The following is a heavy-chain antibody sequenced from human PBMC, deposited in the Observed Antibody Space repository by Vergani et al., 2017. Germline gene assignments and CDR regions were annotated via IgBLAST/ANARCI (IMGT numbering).Heavy chain of an antibody. CDR1: GFTFSSYG. V-gene: IGHV3-33*06. Sequence: QVQLVESGGGVVQPGRSLRLSCAASGFTFSSYGMHWVRQAPGKGLEWVAVIWYDGSNKYYADSVKGRFTISRDNSKNTLYLQMNSLRAEDTAVYYCAKGLVVITTPFDYWGQGTLVTVSS. CDR2: IWYDGSNK. J-gene: IGHJ4*02. CDR3: AKGLVVITTPFDY. D-gene: IGHD3-22*01.